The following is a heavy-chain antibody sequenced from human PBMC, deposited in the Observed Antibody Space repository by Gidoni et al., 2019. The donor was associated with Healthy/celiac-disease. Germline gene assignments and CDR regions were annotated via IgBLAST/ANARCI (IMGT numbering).Heavy chain of an antibody. V-gene: IGHV3-49*03. CDR1: GFTFGDYA. CDR2: IRSKAYGGTT. J-gene: IGHJ5*02. Sequence: EVQLVESGGGLVQPGRSLRLSCTASGFTFGDYAMSLFRQAPGKGLEWVGFIRSKAYGGTTEYAASVKGRFTISRDDSKSIAYLQMNSLKTEDTAVYYCTRGPTVYNWFDPWGQGTLVTVSS. D-gene: IGHD4-4*01. CDR3: TRGPTVYNWFDP.